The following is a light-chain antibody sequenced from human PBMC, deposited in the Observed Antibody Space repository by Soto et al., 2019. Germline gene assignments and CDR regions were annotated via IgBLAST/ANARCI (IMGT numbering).Light chain of an antibody. V-gene: IGLV2-14*01. J-gene: IGLJ1*01. Sequence: QSVLTQPASVSGSPGQSITISCTGTSSDVGGYNYVSWYQQLPGKAPKLMIYEVSNRPSGVSNRFSGSKSGNTASLTISGLQAEDEADYYCSSYTSSYTYVFGTGTKVTV. CDR2: EVS. CDR1: SSDVGGYNY. CDR3: SSYTSSYTYV.